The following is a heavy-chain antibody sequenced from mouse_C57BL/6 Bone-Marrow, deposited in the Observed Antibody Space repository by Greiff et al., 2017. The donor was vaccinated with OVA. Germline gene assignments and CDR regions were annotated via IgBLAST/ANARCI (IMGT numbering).Heavy chain of an antibody. J-gene: IGHJ3*01. V-gene: IGHV2-9-1*01. CDR3: ASNFPYYYGSPWFAY. Sequence: VMLVESGPGLVAPSQSLSITCTVSGFSLPSYAISWVRQPPGKGLEWLGVIWTGGGTNYNSALKSRLSISKDNSKSQVFLKMNSLQTDDTARYYCASNFPYYYGSPWFAYWGQGTLVTVSA. CDR2: IWTGGGT. CDR1: GFSLPSYA. D-gene: IGHD1-1*01.